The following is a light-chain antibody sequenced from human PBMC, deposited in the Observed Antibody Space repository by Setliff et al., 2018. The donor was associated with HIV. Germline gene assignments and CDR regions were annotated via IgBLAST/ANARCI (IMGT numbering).Light chain of an antibody. CDR1: SSNIGSRT. J-gene: IGLJ3*02. CDR3: VVWDDSLNVWL. CDR2: DNN. V-gene: IGLV1-44*01. Sequence: QSVLTQPPSASGTPGQRVTISCSGTSSNIGSRTVNWYQQVPGTAPKLLIFDNNERPSGVPDRFSASKSGTSAPLAISGLQSEDEADYYCVVWDDSLNVWLFGGGTKVTVL.